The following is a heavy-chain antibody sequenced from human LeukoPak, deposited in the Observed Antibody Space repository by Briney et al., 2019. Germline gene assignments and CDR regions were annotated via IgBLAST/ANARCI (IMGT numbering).Heavy chain of an antibody. Sequence: SVKVSCKASGGTFSSYTISWVRQAPGQGLEWMGRIIPILGIANYAQKFQGRVTITADKSTSTAYMELSSLRSEDTAVYYCARDESDFWSGYSSNWGQGTLVTVSS. CDR1: GGTFSSYT. CDR2: IIPILGIA. J-gene: IGHJ4*02. CDR3: ARDESDFWSGYSSN. D-gene: IGHD3-3*01. V-gene: IGHV1-69*04.